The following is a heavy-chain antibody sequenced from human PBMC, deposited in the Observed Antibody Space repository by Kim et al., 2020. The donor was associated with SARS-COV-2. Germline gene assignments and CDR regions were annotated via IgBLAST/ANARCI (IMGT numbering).Heavy chain of an antibody. CDR3: ARPRGRPDFYYYGMDV. Sequence: GGSLRLSCAASGFTFSSYGMHWVRQAPGKGLEWVAVIWYDGSNKYYADSVKGRFTISRDNSKNTLYLQMNSLRAEDTAVYYCARPRGRPDFYYYGMDVWGQGTTVTVSS. CDR1: GFTFSSYG. J-gene: IGHJ6*02. D-gene: IGHD1-26*01. V-gene: IGHV3-33*01. CDR2: IWYDGSNK.